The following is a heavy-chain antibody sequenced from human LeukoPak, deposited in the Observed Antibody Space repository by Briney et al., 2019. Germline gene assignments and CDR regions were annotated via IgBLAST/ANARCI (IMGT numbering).Heavy chain of an antibody. Sequence: GGSLRLSCAASGFTLSSYAMSWVRQAPGKGLEWVSAISDSGNTYHADSVKGRFTISRDNTKTSLYLQMNSLRVEDTAVYYCARPSFRTGSYFDHWGQGTLVTVSS. D-gene: IGHD3/OR15-3a*01. V-gene: IGHV3-23*01. CDR3: ARPSFRTGSYFDH. CDR1: GFTLSSYA. CDR2: ISDSGNT. J-gene: IGHJ4*02.